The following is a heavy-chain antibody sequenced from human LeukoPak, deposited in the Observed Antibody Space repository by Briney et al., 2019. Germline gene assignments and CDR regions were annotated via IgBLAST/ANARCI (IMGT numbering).Heavy chain of an antibody. D-gene: IGHD2-2*01. Sequence: GGSLRPFCAASGFTFSSYSMSWVRQAPGRGLEWVSSISRRRGSIYYPDSVKGRFTISRDNAKNSLYLQMNSLRAEDTAVYYCARDFDSSTSCFAYWGQGTLVTVSS. J-gene: IGHJ4*02. V-gene: IGHV3-21*01. CDR3: ARDFDSSTSCFAY. CDR1: GFTFSSYS. CDR2: ISRRRGSI.